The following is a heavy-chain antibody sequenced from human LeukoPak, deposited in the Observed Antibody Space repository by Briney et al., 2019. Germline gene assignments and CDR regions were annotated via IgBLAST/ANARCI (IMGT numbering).Heavy chain of an antibody. CDR2: ISYDGSNK. V-gene: IGHV3-30*04. CDR1: GFTFSSYA. J-gene: IGHJ3*02. Sequence: GGSLRLSCAASGFTFSSYAMHWVRQAPGKGLEWVAVISYDGSNKYYADSVKGRFTISRDNSKNTLYLQMNSLRAEDTAVYYCARVRRAGSSGWYGDAFDIWGQGTMVTVSS. CDR3: ARVRRAGSSGWYGDAFDI. D-gene: IGHD6-19*01.